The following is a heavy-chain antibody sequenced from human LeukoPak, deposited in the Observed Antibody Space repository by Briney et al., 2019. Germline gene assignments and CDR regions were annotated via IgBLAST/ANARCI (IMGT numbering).Heavy chain of an antibody. D-gene: IGHD2-2*02. Sequence: SVNVSCKASGGTFSSYTISWVRQAPGQGLEWMGGIIPIFGTTTYAQKFQGRVTVITDASTSTVYMELSSLRSEDTAVYYCARWAGFCTTNNCYNPFDYWGQGTLVTVSS. CDR2: IIPIFGTT. J-gene: IGHJ4*02. CDR1: GGTFSSYT. CDR3: ARWAGFCTTNNCYNPFDY. V-gene: IGHV1-69*05.